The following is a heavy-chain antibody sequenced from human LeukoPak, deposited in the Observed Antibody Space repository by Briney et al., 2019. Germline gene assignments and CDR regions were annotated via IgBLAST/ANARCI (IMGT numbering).Heavy chain of an antibody. CDR1: GGSISSYY. D-gene: IGHD2-15*01. Sequence: SETLSLTCTVSGGSISSYYWSWIRQPPGKGLEWIGYIYYSGSTNYNPSLKSRVTISVDTSKNQFSLKLSSVTAADTAVYYCARDPRYCSGGSCHPIDYWGQGTLVTVSS. J-gene: IGHJ4*02. CDR2: IYYSGST. CDR3: ARDPRYCSGGSCHPIDY. V-gene: IGHV4-59*01.